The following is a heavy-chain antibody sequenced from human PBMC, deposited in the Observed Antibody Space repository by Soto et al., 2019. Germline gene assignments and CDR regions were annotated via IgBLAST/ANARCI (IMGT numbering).Heavy chain of an antibody. CDR2: INVDSGDT. V-gene: IGHV1-2*07. J-gene: IGHJ5*01. CDR1: GYTFTTYF. CDR3: ARGWFSYDSSGSPFAF. D-gene: IGHD3-22*01. Sequence: WASVKVSCKTSGYTFTTYFIHWVRQAPGQGLEWLGWINVDSGDTKSADGFKGRVTLTRDTSITTADMELTSLTSDDTAVYYCARGWFSYDSSGSPFAFWGQGTLVTVSS.